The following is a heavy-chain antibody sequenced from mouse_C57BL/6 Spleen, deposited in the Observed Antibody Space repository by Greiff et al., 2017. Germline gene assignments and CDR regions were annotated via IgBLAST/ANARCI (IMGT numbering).Heavy chain of an antibody. V-gene: IGHV5-4*01. CDR3: AREGRLLDY. Sequence: VQLKQSGGGLVKPGGSLKLSCAASGFTFSSYAMSWVRQTPDKRLEWVATISDGGSYTYYPDNVKGRFTISRDNAKNNLYLQMSHLKSEDTAMYYCAREGRLLDYWGQGTTLTVSS. D-gene: IGHD2-3*01. CDR1: GFTFSSYA. CDR2: ISDGGSYT. J-gene: IGHJ2*01.